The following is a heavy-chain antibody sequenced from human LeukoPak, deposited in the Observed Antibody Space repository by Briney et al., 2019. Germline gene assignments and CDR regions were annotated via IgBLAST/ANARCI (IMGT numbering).Heavy chain of an antibody. V-gene: IGHV1-2*02. CDR1: GYTFTAYY. CDR3: ASEAFCAGGSCNVQRVAS. D-gene: IGHD2-8*02. CDR2: IDTNTGAT. J-gene: IGHJ4*02. Sequence: ASVKVSCKASGYTFTAYYIHWVRQAPGQGLEWMGWIDTNTGATTYAQKFQGRVTITRDTFTGTAYMELSSLISGDTALYCCASEAFCAGGSCNVQRVASWGPGTLVTVSS.